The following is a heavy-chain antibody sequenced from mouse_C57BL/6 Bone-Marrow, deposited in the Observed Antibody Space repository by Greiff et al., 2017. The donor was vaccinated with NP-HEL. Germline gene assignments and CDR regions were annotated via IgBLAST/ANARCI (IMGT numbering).Heavy chain of an antibody. J-gene: IGHJ3*01. CDR2: IFPGSGST. CDR1: GYTFTSHW. CDR3: ASSTYYGSSERAWFAY. Sequence: LVESGPELVRPGASVKISCKAPGYTFTSHWMQWVRQRPGQGLEWIGEIFPGSGSTYYNEKFKGKATLTVDTSSSTAYMQLSSLTSEDSAVYFCASSTYYGSSERAWFAYWGQGTLVTVSA. V-gene: IGHV1-56*01. D-gene: IGHD1-1*01.